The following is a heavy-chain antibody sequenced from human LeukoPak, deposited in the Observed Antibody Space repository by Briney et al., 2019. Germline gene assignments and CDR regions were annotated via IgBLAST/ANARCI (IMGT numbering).Heavy chain of an antibody. D-gene: IGHD4-23*01. CDR2: LFYTGLT. J-gene: IGHJ5*02. CDR3: ARDANGGNSWGWFDP. V-gene: IGHV4-59*01. CDR1: DGSITDSY. Sequence: ETLSLTCTVSDGSITDSYWSWVRQSPGKGLEWIGYLFYTGLTHYNPSLESRVTISVDTSKKQFSLRLKSVTAADTAVYYCARDANGGNSWGWFDPWGQGTLVTVSS.